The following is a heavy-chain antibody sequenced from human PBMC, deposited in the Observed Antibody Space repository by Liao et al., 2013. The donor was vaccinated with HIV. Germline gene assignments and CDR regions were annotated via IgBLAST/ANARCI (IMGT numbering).Heavy chain of an antibody. J-gene: IGHJ4*02. D-gene: IGHD3-3*01. CDR3: ARLHYDFSTDF. CDR1: GGSISSGSYY. Sequence: QVQLQESGPGLVKPSETLSLTCTVSGGSISSGSYYWGWIRQPPGKGLEWIGSISYSGSTYYNPSLKSRVTLSVDTSKNQFSLYLTSVTAADTAVYFCARLHYDFSTDFWGQGTLVTVSS. V-gene: IGHV4-39*07. CDR2: ISYSGST.